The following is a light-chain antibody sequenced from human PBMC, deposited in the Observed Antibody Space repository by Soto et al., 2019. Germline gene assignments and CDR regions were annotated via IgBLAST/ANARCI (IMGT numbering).Light chain of an antibody. CDR1: SSGVEYYNL. J-gene: IGLJ2*01. V-gene: IGLV2-23*01. CDR3: SSYEGAVV. CDR2: EGS. Sequence: QSALTQPASVSGSPGQSITLSCTRTSSGVEYYNLVSWYQHHPGKAPKLIIYEGSQRPSGVSDRFSGSKSGNTASLTISGLQAEDEADYYCSSYEGAVVFGGGTQLTVL.